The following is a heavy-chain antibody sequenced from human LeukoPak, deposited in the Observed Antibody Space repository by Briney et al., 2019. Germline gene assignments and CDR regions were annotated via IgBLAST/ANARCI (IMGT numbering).Heavy chain of an antibody. CDR1: GFTFSGYS. J-gene: IGHJ4*02. CDR2: ISGSGGNT. CDR3: AKVVVPAATSVGRYFDY. V-gene: IGHV3-23*01. D-gene: IGHD2-2*01. Sequence: GGSLRLSCAASGFTFSGYSMNWVRQAPGKGLEWVSAISGSGGNTYYADSVKGRFTISRDNSKNTLYLQMNSLRAEDTAVYYCAKVVVPAATSVGRYFDYWGQGTLVTVSS.